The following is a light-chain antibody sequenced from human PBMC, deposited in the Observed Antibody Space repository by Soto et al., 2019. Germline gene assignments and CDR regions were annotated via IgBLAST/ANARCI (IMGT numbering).Light chain of an antibody. V-gene: IGLV2-14*01. Sequence: QSVLSQPASVSGSPGQTITISCTGTSSDVGGYDYVSWYQQHPGKAPKLMIYEVTIRPSGVSDRFSGSKSGNTASLTVSGLQAEDEADYYCTAFSANRVYLFGPGTKVTVL. CDR2: EVT. CDR3: TAFSANRVYL. J-gene: IGLJ1*01. CDR1: SSDVGGYDY.